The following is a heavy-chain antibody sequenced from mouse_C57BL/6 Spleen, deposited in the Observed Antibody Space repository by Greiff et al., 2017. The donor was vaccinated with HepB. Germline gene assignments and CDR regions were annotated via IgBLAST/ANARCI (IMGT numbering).Heavy chain of an antibody. CDR2: IWSGGST. CDR1: GFSLTSYG. V-gene: IGHV2-2*01. Sequence: QVQLKQSGPGLVQPSQSLSITCTVSGFSLTSYGVHWVRQSPGKGLEWLGVIWSGGSTDYNAAFISRLSISKDNSKSKVFFKMNSLQADDTAIYYYASMGSYAMDYWGQGTSVTVSS. D-gene: IGHD1-1*02. CDR3: ASMGSYAMDY. J-gene: IGHJ4*01.